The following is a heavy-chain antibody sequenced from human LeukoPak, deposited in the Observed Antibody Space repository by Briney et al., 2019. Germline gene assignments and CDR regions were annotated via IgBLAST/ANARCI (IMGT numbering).Heavy chain of an antibody. V-gene: IGHV1-69*06. CDR1: GGTFSSYA. CDR3: ARAYYYDSSGYFGY. Sequence: SVKVSCKASGGTFSSYAISWVRQAPGQGLEWMGGIIPIFGTANYAQKFQGRVTITADKSTSTAYMELSSLRSEDTAVYYCARAYYYDSSGYFGYWGQGTLVIVSS. J-gene: IGHJ4*02. D-gene: IGHD3-22*01. CDR2: IIPIFGTA.